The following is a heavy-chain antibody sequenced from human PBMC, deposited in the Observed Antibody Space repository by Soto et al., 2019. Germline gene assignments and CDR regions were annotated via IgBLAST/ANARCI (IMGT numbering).Heavy chain of an antibody. CDR1: GFSFSAHG. D-gene: IGHD1-1*01. V-gene: IGHV3-33*01. CDR2: INDGSEE. J-gene: IGHJ4*02. Sequence: QVQLVESGGGVVRPGTSLRLSCAATGFSFSAHGMHWVRQAPGKGLEWLAVINDGSEEGYADSVRGRFTISRDNARNILYLQMDNLRAEDSALYYCARYELFVDNGLDHWGQGTLVTVSS. CDR3: ARYELFVDNGLDH.